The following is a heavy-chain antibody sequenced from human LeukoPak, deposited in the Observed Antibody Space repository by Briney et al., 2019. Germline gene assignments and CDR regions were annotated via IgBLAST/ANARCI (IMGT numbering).Heavy chain of an antibody. D-gene: IGHD1-14*01. CDR3: ARTDDHGATFFDY. J-gene: IGHJ4*02. V-gene: IGHV4-34*01. CDR1: GGSFSGYY. Sequence: SETLSLTCAVYGGSFSGYYWSWIRQPPGKGLEWIGEINHSGSTNYNPSLKSRVTISVDTSKNQFSLKLSSVTAADTAVYYCARTDDHGATFFDYWGQGTLVTVSS. CDR2: INHSGST.